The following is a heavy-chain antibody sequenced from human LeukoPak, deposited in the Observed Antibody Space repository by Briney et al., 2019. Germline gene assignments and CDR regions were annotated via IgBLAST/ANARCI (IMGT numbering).Heavy chain of an antibody. CDR3: AKDRTIVVVRDAFDI. CDR2: IRYDGSNK. CDR1: GFTFSSYG. V-gene: IGHV3-30*02. Sequence: GSLRLSCAASGFTFSSYGMHWVRQAPGKGLEWVAFIRYDGSNKYYADSVKGRFTISRDNSKNTLYLQMNSLRAEDTAVYYCAKDRTIVVVRDAFDIWGQGTMVTVSS. D-gene: IGHD3-22*01. J-gene: IGHJ3*02.